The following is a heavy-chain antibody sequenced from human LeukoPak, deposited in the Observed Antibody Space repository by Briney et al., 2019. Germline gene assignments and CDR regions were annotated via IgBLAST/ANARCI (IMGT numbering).Heavy chain of an antibody. CDR3: ARTTEDCSSTSCYQYWFDP. Sequence: SETLSLTCAVSGVSISSSDWWSWLRQPPGKGLEWIGEIYHSGSTSYNPSLKSRVTISVDTSKNQISLKVRSATAADTAVYYCARTTEDCSSTSCYQYWFDPWGQGTLVTVSS. CDR1: GVSISSSDW. J-gene: IGHJ5*02. D-gene: IGHD2-2*01. V-gene: IGHV4-4*02. CDR2: IYHSGST.